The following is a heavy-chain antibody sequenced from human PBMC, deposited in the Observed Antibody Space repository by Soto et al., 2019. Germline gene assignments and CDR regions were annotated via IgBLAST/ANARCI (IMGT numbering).Heavy chain of an antibody. D-gene: IGHD6-19*01. CDR1: GFTFSSYA. J-gene: IGHJ3*02. CDR3: AKDRTYSSGWYAGDAFDI. Sequence: EVQLLESGGGLVQPGGSLRLSCAASGFTFSSYAMSWVRQAPGKGLEWVSAISGSGGSTYYADSVKGRFTISRDNSKNTLYLQMNSLRAEDTAVYYCAKDRTYSSGWYAGDAFDIWGQGTMVTVSS. V-gene: IGHV3-23*01. CDR2: ISGSGGST.